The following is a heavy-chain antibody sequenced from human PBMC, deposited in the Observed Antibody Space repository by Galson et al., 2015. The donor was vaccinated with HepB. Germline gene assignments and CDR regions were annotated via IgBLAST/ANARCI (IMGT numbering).Heavy chain of an antibody. V-gene: IGHV3-23*01. CDR2: VSGTGQSA. CDR1: GFTFDRHA. CDR3: AKERPSAGYYFDD. D-gene: IGHD6-13*01. Sequence: SLRLSCAASGFTFDRHAMSWVRQAPGKGLKWVSGVSGTGQSAYYTDSVKGRFTISRDNSENRVYLEMNSLSAEDTAVYYCAKERPSAGYYFDDWGQGTLVTVSS. J-gene: IGHJ4*02.